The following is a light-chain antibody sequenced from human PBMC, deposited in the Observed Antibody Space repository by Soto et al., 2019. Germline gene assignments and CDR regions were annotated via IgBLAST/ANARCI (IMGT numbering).Light chain of an antibody. J-gene: IGLJ1*01. CDR1: SSDFGGYKS. CDR3: CSYAASYSPYV. V-gene: IGLV2-11*01. CDR2: DVT. Sequence: SALTQPRSVSGSPGQSVTISCAGTSSDFGGYKSVSWYQQHPGKAPKLIIYDVTKRPSGVPDRFSGSKSGNTASLTISGLQAEDEADYYCCSYAASYSPYVFGTGTKVTVL.